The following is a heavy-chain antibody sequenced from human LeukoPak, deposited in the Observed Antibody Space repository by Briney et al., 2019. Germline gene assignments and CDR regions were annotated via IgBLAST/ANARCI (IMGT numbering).Heavy chain of an antibody. CDR3: AREVYSSSSWFDP. CDR1: GDSISSSSNY. V-gene: IGHV4-39*02. CDR2: SYYSRST. J-gene: IGHJ5*02. Sequence: SETLSLTCTASGDSISSSSNYWGWIPQRPGQGLEWIGSSYYSRSTYYNPSLKSRVTISVDTSKDHFALKLSSVTAADTAVYYGAREVYSSSSWFDPWGQGTLVTVSS. D-gene: IGHD6-6*01.